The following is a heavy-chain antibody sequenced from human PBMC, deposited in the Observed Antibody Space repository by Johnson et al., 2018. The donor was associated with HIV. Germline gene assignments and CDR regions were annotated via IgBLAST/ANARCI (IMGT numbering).Heavy chain of an antibody. D-gene: IGHD6-13*01. CDR2: ISSNSDST. CDR1: GFSFSSYL. V-gene: IGHV3-64*07. CDR3: VRRQYISTWQDAFDI. Sequence: VQLVESGGGLVQPGGCLRLSCAASGFSFSSYLMDWVRQAPGKGLAYVACISSNSDSTYYADSVKGRFTISRDNSKNTLYLQLGSLRDDDTAVYYCVRRQYISTWQDAFDIWGQGTMVTVSS. J-gene: IGHJ3*02.